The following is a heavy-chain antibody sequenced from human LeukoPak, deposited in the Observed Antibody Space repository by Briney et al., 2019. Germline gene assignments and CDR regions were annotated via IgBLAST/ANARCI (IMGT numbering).Heavy chain of an antibody. CDR3: ARVGGVYYYYGMDV. J-gene: IGHJ6*02. CDR1: GYTFTSYD. D-gene: IGHD3-3*01. Sequence: GASVKVSCKASGYTFTSYDINWVRQAPGQGLEWMGWMNPNSGNTGYAQKFQGRVTMTRNTSISTAYMELSSLRSEDTAVYYCARVGGVYYYYGMDVWGQGTTVTVSS. V-gene: IGHV1-8*01. CDR2: MNPNSGNT.